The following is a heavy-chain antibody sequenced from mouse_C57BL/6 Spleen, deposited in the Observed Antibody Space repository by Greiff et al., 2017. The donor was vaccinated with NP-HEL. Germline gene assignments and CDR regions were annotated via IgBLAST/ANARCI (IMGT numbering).Heavy chain of an antibody. J-gene: IGHJ2*01. CDR3: AREDPYYYGSSYDFDY. Sequence: VMLVESGPELVKPGASVKISCKASGYAFSSSWMNWVKQRPGKGLEWIGRIYPGDGDTNYNGKFKGKATLTADKSSSTAYMQLSSLTSEDSAVYFCAREDPYYYGSSYDFDYWGQGTTLTVSS. V-gene: IGHV1-82*01. CDR2: IYPGDGDT. D-gene: IGHD1-1*01. CDR1: GYAFSSSW.